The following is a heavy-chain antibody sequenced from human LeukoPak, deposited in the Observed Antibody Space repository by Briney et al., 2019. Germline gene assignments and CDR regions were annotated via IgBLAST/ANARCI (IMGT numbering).Heavy chain of an antibody. V-gene: IGHV1-18*01. J-gene: IGHJ4*02. CDR2: ISAYNGNT. D-gene: IGHD2-21*02. Sequence: ASVKVSCKASGYTFTNCDINWVRQATGQGLEWMGWISAYNGNTNYAQKLQGRVTMTTDTSTSTAYMELRSLRSDDTAVYYCAREGLYCGGDCKFDYWGQGTLVTVSS. CDR1: GYTFTNCD. CDR3: AREGLYCGGDCKFDY.